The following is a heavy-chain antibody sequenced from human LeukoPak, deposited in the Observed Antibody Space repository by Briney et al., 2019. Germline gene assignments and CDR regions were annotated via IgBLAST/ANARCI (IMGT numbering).Heavy chain of an antibody. CDR3: AKSDYFDP. D-gene: IGHD1-26*01. CDR1: GFTFSDYW. CDR2: IKSDGSIA. J-gene: IGHJ5*02. Sequence: GGSLRLSCAASGFTFSDYWMSWVRQAPGKGLVWVSRIKSDGSIATYADSVKGRFSISGDNAKNTLYLQMNSLRDEDTAFYYCAKSDYFDPWGLGTLVTVSS. V-gene: IGHV3-74*01.